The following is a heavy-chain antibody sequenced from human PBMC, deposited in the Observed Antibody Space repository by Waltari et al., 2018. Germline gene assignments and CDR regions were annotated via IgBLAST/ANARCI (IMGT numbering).Heavy chain of an antibody. CDR3: ARGGRLHPEYFQH. CDR1: GYSISSGSY. CDR2: IDQRGST. Sequence: QVQLQESGPGLVKPSETLSLTCTVSGYSISSGSYWGWTRQPPGKGLEWIGGIDQRGSTSSNPSLKSLVTISVDTSKNQFSLKLSSVTAADTAVYYCARGGRLHPEYFQHWGQGTLVTVSS. D-gene: IGHD3-16*01. J-gene: IGHJ1*01. V-gene: IGHV4-38-2*02.